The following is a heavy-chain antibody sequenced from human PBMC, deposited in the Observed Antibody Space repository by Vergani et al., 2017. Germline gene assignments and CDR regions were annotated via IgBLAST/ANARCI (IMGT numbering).Heavy chain of an antibody. CDR1: GGSFSCYY. J-gene: IGHJ5*02. D-gene: IGHD6-6*01. CDR3: ASGPARRRNWFYP. Sequence: QVQLQESGPGLVKPSETLSLTCAVYGGSFSCYYWSWIRQPPGKGLEWIGEINHIGSTNYNPSLKSRVTISVDTSKNQFSLNLNSVTAADTAVSYCASGPARRRNWFYPWGQGPQVIVSS. V-gene: IGHV4-34*01. CDR2: INHIGST.